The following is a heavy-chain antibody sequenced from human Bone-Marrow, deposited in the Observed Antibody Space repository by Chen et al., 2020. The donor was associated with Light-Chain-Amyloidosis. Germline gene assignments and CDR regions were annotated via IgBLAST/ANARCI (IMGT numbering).Heavy chain of an antibody. CDR2: IGGGGGIR. J-gene: IGHJ3*02. CDR1: GFAFRSYA. D-gene: IGHD3-9*01. Sequence: EVQLVESGGGLLQRGGSLRLSCAASGFAFRSYAMSWVRQAPGQGLEWVSTIGGGGGIRFYGASVEGRLTISRENSKNALFLQMNGLRAEDTAVYYCAKDISYDDILPGYPADAFDIWGQGTMVTVSS. V-gene: IGHV3-23*04. CDR3: AKDISYDDILPGYPADAFDI.